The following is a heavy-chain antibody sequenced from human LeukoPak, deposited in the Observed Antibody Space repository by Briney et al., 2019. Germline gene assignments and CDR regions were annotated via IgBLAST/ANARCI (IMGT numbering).Heavy chain of an antibody. CDR3: AGVVPAAMNWFDP. Sequence: GASVKVSCEASGYTFTGYYMHWVRQAPGQGLEWMGWINPNSGGTNYAQKFQGRVTMTRDTSISTAYMELSRLRSDDTAVYYCAGVVPAAMNWFDPWGQGTLVTVSS. V-gene: IGHV1-2*02. CDR2: INPNSGGT. J-gene: IGHJ5*02. D-gene: IGHD2-2*01. CDR1: GYTFTGYY.